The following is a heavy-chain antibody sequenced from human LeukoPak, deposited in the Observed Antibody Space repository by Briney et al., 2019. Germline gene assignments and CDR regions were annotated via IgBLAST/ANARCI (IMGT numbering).Heavy chain of an antibody. CDR1: GFTFNTFG. CDR2: IRHDGSDQ. V-gene: IGHV3-30*02. D-gene: IGHD3-10*01. J-gene: IGHJ4*02. Sequence: GGSLRLSCAASGFTFNTFGMHWVRQTPGKGLEWVAFIRHDGSDQYYADSVKGRFTLSRDNSQSTLYLQMNSLATGDTAIYYCAKQIDGSGTFLYPKYFDYWGQGTLVTVSS. CDR3: AKQIDGSGTFLYPKYFDY.